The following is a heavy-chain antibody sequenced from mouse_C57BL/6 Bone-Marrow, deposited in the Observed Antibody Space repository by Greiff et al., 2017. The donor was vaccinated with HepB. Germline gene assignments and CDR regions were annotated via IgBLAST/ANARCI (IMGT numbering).Heavy chain of an antibody. CDR3: TPIFYDYPCAMDY. CDR2: IDPENGDT. V-gene: IGHV14-4*01. Sequence: EVQLQQSGAELVRPGASVKLSCTASGFNIKDDYMHWVKQRPEQGLEWIGWIDPENGDTEYASKFQGKATITADTSSNTAYLQLSSLTSEDTAVYYGTPIFYDYPCAMDYWGQGTSVTVSS. CDR1: GFNIKDDY. D-gene: IGHD2-4*01. J-gene: IGHJ4*01.